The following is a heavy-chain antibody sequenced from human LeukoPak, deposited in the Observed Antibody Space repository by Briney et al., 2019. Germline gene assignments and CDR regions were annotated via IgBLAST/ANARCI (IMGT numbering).Heavy chain of an antibody. CDR1: GFIFSSYR. Sequence: PGGSLRPSCVASGFIFSSYRMNWVRQAPGKGLEWVSYISSSSKYIYYADSMKGRFTISRDNDKNSLYLQMNSLRAEDTAVYYCARETVYAFDFWGRGALVIVSS. D-gene: IGHD4-17*01. CDR3: ARETVYAFDF. CDR2: ISSSSKYI. J-gene: IGHJ3*01. V-gene: IGHV3-21*05.